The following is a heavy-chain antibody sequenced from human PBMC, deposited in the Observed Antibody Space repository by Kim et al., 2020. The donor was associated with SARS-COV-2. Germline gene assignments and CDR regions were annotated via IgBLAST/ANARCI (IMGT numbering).Heavy chain of an antibody. CDR3: ARVGSSGYYYFNAFDI. D-gene: IGHD3-22*01. J-gene: IGHJ3*02. Sequence: KFQGRVTLTRETSTSTVYMELSSLRSEDTAVYYCARVGSSGYYYFNAFDIWGQGTMVTVSS. V-gene: IGHV1-46*01.